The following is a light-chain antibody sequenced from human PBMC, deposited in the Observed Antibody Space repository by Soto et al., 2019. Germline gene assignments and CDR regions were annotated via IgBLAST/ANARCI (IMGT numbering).Light chain of an antibody. V-gene: IGKV3-15*01. J-gene: IGKJ1*01. CDR1: QSVRSK. CDR2: DTY. CDR3: QQYGGSPRT. Sequence: EIVLTQSPASLSVSPGERATLSCRASQSVRSKVAWYQQKPGQAPSLVIYDTYIRATGIPARFSGSGFGTEFTLTISRLEPEDFAVYYCQQYGGSPRTFGQGTKVDIK.